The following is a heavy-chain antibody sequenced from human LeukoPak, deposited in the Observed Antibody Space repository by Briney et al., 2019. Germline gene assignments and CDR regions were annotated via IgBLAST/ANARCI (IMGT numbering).Heavy chain of an antibody. CDR3: ARGGQLLWVDY. J-gene: IGHJ4*02. V-gene: IGHV4-34*01. Sequence: KPSETLSLTCAVYGGSFIGYYWSWIRQPPGKGLEWIGEINHSGSTNYNPSLKSPVTISVDTSKSQFSLKLSSVTAADTAVYYRARGGQLLWVDYWGQGTLVTVSS. CDR1: GGSFIGYY. CDR2: INHSGST. D-gene: IGHD2-2*01.